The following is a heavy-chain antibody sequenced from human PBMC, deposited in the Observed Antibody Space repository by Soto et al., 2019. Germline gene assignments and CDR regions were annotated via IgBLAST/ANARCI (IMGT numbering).Heavy chain of an antibody. Sequence: WASVKVSCKASGGTFSSYAISWVRQAPGQGLEWMGGIIPIFGTANYAQKFQGRVTITADESTSTAYMELSSLRSEDTAVYYCAGMTSIAARPVDYWGQGTLVTVSS. CDR2: IIPIFGTA. D-gene: IGHD6-6*01. V-gene: IGHV1-69*13. CDR1: GGTFSSYA. J-gene: IGHJ4*02. CDR3: AGMTSIAARPVDY.